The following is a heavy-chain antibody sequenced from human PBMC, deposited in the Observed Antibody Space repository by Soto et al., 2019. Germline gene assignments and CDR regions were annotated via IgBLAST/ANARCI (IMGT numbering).Heavy chain of an antibody. J-gene: IGHJ6*02. CDR1: GFTFSSYA. CDR2: ISYDGSNK. D-gene: IGHD2-2*01. Sequence: QVQLVESGGGVVQPGRSLRLSCAASGFTFSSYAMHWVRQAPGKRLEWVPVISYDGSNKYYADSVKGRFTISRDNSKNTLYLQMNSLRAEDTAVYYCARGRGYCSSTSCSGYYYYGMDVWGQGTTVTVSS. CDR3: ARGRGYCSSTSCSGYYYYGMDV. V-gene: IGHV3-30-3*01.